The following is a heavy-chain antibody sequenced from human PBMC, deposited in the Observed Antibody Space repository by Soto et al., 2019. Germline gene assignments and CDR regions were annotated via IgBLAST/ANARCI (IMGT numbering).Heavy chain of an antibody. J-gene: IGHJ4*02. CDR2: IYPGDSDT. CDR1: GYSFTSYW. Sequence: GESLKISCKGSGYSFTSYWIGWVRQMPGKGLEWMGIIYPGDSDTRYSPSFQGQVTISADKSISTAYLQWSSLKASDTAMYYCARSVEQLVNLFDFWGQGAQVTVSS. CDR3: ARSVEQLVNLFDF. V-gene: IGHV5-51*01. D-gene: IGHD6-6*01.